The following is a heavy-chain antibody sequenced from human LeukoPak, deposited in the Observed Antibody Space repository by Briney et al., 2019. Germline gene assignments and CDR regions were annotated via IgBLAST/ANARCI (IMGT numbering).Heavy chain of an antibody. CDR2: INTNSGCT. J-gene: IGHJ4*02. CDR1: GYTFTGYY. Sequence: ASVKVSCKASGYTFTGYYMHWVRQAPGQGLEWMGWINTNSGCTNYVQKFQGRVTMTRDTPINTASMELSRLTSDDTAVYYCARDEDSDYWGQGTLVTVSS. V-gene: IGHV1-2*02. CDR3: ARDEDSDY.